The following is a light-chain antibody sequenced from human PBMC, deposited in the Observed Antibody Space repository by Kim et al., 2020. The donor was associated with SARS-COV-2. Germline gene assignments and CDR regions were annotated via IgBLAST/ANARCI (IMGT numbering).Light chain of an antibody. CDR2: DNS. V-gene: IGLV6-57*01. Sequence: GKTVTISCTRSTGSIAGNYVHWYQRRPGSSPTTVIYDNSQRPSGVPDRFSGSIDSSSNSASLTISGLKTDDEADYYCQSYGNNNRVFGGGTKLTVL. J-gene: IGLJ3*02. CDR1: TGSIAGNY. CDR3: QSYGNNNRV.